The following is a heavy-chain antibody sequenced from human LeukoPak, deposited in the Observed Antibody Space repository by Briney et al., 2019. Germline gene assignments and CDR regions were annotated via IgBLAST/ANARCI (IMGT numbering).Heavy chain of an antibody. CDR2: IYYSGST. J-gene: IGHJ4*02. CDR3: ARINGVRRFVFDY. CDR1: GGSISNYY. Sequence: SETLSLTCTVSGGSISNYYWSWIRQPPGKGLEWIGYIYYSGSTNYNPSLKSRVTISVDTSKNQFSLKLSSVTAADTAVYYCARINGVRRFVFDYWGQGTLVTVSS. V-gene: IGHV4-59*01. D-gene: IGHD2-8*01.